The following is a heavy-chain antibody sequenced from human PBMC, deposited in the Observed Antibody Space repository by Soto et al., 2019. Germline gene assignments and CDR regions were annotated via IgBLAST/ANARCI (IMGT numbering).Heavy chain of an antibody. V-gene: IGHV3-74*01. CDR3: VREIR. CDR2: INGDGSVI. CDR1: GFTFRSSW. J-gene: IGHJ4*02. Sequence: EVQLVESGGGLVQPGGSLRLSCAASGFTFRSSWMYWVRQTPGKGPVWVSCINGDGSVIYYADSVKGRFTISRDNARDTLYLQMNSLTTEDSAVYYCVREIRWGQGTLVSVSS.